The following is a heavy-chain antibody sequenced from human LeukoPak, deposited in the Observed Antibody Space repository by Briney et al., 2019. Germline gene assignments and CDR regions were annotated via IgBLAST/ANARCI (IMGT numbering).Heavy chain of an antibody. V-gene: IGHV3-48*01. Sequence: GGSLRLSCAASGFIFSSYSMNWVRQAPGKGLEWVSYISSGSNTIYYADSVKGRFTISRDNAKNSLYLQMNSLRAEDTAVYYCARVPWFGEPNSGGDSGCWGQGTLVTVS. D-gene: IGHD3-10*01. J-gene: IGHJ4*02. CDR1: GFIFSSYS. CDR2: ISSGSNTI. CDR3: ARVPWFGEPNSGGDSGC.